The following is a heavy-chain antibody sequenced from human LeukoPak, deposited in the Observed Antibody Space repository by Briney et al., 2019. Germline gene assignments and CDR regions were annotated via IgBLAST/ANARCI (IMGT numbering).Heavy chain of an antibody. Sequence: HPGGSLRLSCAASGFTLSTYSMNWVRQAPGTGLEWVSYISESGSTKYYTDSVQGRFTVSRDNAKNLLYLQMNSLRAEDTAVYYCARDSLVGAACGDWGQGTLVTVPP. V-gene: IGHV3-48*01. CDR1: GFTLSTYS. CDR3: ARDSLVGAACGD. D-gene: IGHD1-26*01. CDR2: ISESGSTK. J-gene: IGHJ4*02.